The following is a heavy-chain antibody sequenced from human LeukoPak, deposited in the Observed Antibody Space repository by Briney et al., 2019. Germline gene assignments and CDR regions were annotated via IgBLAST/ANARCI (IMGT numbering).Heavy chain of an antibody. J-gene: IGHJ3*01. CDR1: DDSINNHF. Sequence: SETLSLTCTVSDDSINNHFWSWVRQSPGRGLEWNGYIHYSGTTNYNPSLKRRATILLDASINKFSLKLASVTAADTAVYFCARESGYRDTNYIGTFDFWGQGILITVSS. CDR2: IHYSGTT. CDR3: ARESGYRDTNYIGTFDF. V-gene: IGHV4-59*11. D-gene: IGHD1-7*01.